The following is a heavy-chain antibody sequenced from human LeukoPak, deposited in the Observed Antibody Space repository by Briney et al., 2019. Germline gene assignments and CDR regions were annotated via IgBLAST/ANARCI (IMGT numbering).Heavy chain of an antibody. D-gene: IGHD5-18*01. CDR3: AGPAGYSYSAGKYFDY. CDR2: INAGNGNT. V-gene: IGHV1-3*01. CDR1: GYTFTSYA. Sequence: ASVKVSCKASGYTFTSYAMHWVRQAPGQRLEWMGWINAGNGNTKYSQKFQGRVTITRDTSASTAYMELSSLRSEDTAVYYCAGPAGYSYSAGKYFDYWGQGTLVTVSS. J-gene: IGHJ4*02.